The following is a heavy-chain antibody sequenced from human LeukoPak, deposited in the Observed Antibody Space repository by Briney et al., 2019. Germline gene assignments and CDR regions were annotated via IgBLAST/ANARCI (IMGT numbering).Heavy chain of an antibody. J-gene: IGHJ3*02. CDR2: IHPSGGST. D-gene: IGHD1-26*01. CDR1: GYTFTSYY. V-gene: IGHV1-46*01. CDR3: AREKYSGRPGNDDAFDI. Sequence: ASVKVSCKASGYTFTSYYMHWVRQAPGQGLEWMGIIHPSGGSTSYAQKFQGRVTMTRDTSISTAYMELSRLRSDDTAVYYYAREKYSGRPGNDDAFDIWGQGTMVTVSS.